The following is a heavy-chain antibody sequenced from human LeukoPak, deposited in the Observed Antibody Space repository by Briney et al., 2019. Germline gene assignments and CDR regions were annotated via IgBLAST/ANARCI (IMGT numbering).Heavy chain of an antibody. J-gene: IGHJ4*02. D-gene: IGHD3-3*01. CDR2: ISWNSGSI. CDR1: GFTFDDYA. CDR3: AKVAGYYHYYFDY. Sequence: GGSLRLSCAASGFTFDDYAMHWVRQAPGKGLEWVSGISWNSGSIGYADSVKGRFTISRDNAKNSLYLQMNSLRAEDTALYYCAKVAGYYHYYFDYWGQGTLVTVSS. V-gene: IGHV3-9*01.